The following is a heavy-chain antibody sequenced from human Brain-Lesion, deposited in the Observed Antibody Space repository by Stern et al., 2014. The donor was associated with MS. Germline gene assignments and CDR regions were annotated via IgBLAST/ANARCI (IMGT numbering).Heavy chain of an antibody. CDR2: IDYSGTT. J-gene: IGHJ4*02. Sequence: QLQLQESGPGLVKPSETLSLTCTVSGDSISSSSHYWGWIRQPPGKGLEWIGSIDYSGTTYYNPSLKSRATISVHTSQNPVSLNRSSGTAADTAVYYCARVYDFWSGYYFDYFDYWGQGILVTVSS. D-gene: IGHD3-3*01. V-gene: IGHV4-39*01. CDR1: GDSISSSSHY. CDR3: ARVYDFWSGYYFDYFDY.